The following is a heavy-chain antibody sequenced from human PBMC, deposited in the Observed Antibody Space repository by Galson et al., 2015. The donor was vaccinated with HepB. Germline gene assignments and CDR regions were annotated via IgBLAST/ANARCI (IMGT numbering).Heavy chain of an antibody. CDR1: GFTFSNYA. V-gene: IGHV3-30-3*01. CDR3: TRGHVFWISYDYGMDV. J-gene: IGHJ6*02. CDR2: ISYDGSNK. D-gene: IGHD3-3*01. Sequence: SLRLSCAASGFTFSNYAMYWVRQAPGKGLEWVAVISYDGSNKYYADSVKGRFTISRDNSKNTLYLQMNSLRAEDTAVYYCTRGHVFWISYDYGMDVWGHGTTVTVSS.